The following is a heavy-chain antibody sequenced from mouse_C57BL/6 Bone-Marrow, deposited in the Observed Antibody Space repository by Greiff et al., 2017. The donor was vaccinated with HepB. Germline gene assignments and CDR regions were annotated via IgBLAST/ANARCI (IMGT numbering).Heavy chain of an antibody. CDR2: TFYSGIT. CDR1: GFSINSDCY. J-gene: IGHJ1*03. Sequence: EVQGVESGPSLVRPSQTLSLTCTVTGFSINSDCYWIWIRQFPGNKLEYIGYTFYSGITYYNPSLESRTYITRDTSKNQFSLKLSSVTTEDTATYYCARAYYYGSNWYFDVWGTGTTVTVSS. CDR3: ARAYYYGSNWYFDV. V-gene: IGHV3-3*01. D-gene: IGHD1-1*01.